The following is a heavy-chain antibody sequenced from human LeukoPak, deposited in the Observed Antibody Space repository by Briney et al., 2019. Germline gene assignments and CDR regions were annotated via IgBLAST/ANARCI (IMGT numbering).Heavy chain of an antibody. J-gene: IGHJ4*02. CDR3: ARVWLAAAGTITSQNYFDY. CDR2: INHSGST. Sequence: SETLSLTCAVYGGSFSGYYWSWIRQPPGKGLEWIGEINHSGSTNYNPSLKSRVTISVDTSKNQFSLKLGSVTAADTAVYYCARVWLAAAGTITSQNYFDYWGQGPWSPSPQ. D-gene: IGHD6-13*01. CDR1: GGSFSGYY. V-gene: IGHV4-34*01.